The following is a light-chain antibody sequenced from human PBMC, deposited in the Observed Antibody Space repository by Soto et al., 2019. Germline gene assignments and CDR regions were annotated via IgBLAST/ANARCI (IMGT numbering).Light chain of an antibody. J-gene: IGKJ5*01. CDR3: QQRSNWPSIT. CDR2: DVS. Sequence: EIVMTQSPATLSVSPGERATLSCRASQSVSSNLAWYQQKPGQAPRLLIFDVSARATGIPARFSGSGSGTDFTLTISSLEPEDFAVYHCQQRSNWPSITFGQGTRLEIK. CDR1: QSVSSN. V-gene: IGKV3-11*01.